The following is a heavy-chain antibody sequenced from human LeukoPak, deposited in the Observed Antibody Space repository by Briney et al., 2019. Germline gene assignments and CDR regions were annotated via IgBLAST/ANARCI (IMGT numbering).Heavy chain of an antibody. J-gene: IGHJ5*02. Sequence: PGGSLRLSCAASGFTFSSYGMHWVRQAPGKGLEWVAVIWYDGSNKYYADSVKGRFTISRDNSKNTLYLQMNSLRAEDTAVYYCARDQVGATHNWFDPWGQGTLVTVSS. CDR3: ARDQVGATHNWFDP. CDR1: GFTFSSYG. D-gene: IGHD1-26*01. V-gene: IGHV3-33*01. CDR2: IWYDGSNK.